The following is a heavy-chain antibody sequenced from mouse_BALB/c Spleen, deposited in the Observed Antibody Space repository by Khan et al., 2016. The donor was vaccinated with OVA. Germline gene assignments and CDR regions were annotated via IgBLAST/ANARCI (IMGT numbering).Heavy chain of an antibody. CDR1: GYSITSAYY. Sequence: EVQLQESGPGLVKPSQSLSLTCSVTGYSITSAYYWNWIRQFPGNKLEWMGYISSGGSFNYNPSLKNRISITRDTSNNQFFLKFNSVTPEVTATYSCARAGRWFDYWGQGTLVTVSA. CDR2: ISSGGSF. V-gene: IGHV3-6*02. CDR3: ARAGRWFDY. D-gene: IGHD3-3*01. J-gene: IGHJ3*01.